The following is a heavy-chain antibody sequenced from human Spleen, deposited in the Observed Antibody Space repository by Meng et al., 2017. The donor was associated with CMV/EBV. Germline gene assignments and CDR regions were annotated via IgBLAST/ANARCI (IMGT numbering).Heavy chain of an antibody. CDR3: ARHGDTMVSGRAFDI. V-gene: IGHV5-51*01. J-gene: IGHJ3*02. Sequence: KVSCKVSAYNFAKYWIGWVRQMPGKGLEWMAIIYPGDSDIRYSPSFQGQVTISADKSITTAYLQWGTLKASYAAMYYCARHGDTMVSGRAFDIWGQGTMVTVSS. D-gene: IGHD3-10*01. CDR2: IYPGDSDI. CDR1: AYNFAKYW.